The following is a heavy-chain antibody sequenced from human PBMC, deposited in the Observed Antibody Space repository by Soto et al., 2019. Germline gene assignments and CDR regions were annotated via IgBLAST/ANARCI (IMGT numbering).Heavy chain of an antibody. CDR3: AHRVLRTVFGLVTTTAIYFDF. CDR2: IYWDDDK. V-gene: IGHV2-5*02. CDR1: GFSLTTSGVG. J-gene: IGHJ4*02. D-gene: IGHD3-3*01. Sequence: QITLKESGPTVVKPTETLTLTCTFSGFSLTTSGVGVGWVRQSPGKAPEWLALIYWDDDKRYSTSLKRRLTITTDTSKNQVGLTMANVDPADTATYYCAHRVLRTVFGLVTTTAIYFDFWGQGTPVVVSS.